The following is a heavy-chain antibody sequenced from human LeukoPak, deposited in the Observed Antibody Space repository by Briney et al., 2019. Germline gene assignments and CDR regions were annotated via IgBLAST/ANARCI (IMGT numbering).Heavy chain of an antibody. Sequence: ASVKVSCKVSGYTFTDYYMHWVQQAPGKGLEWMGLVDPEDGETIYAEKFQGRVTITADTSTDTAYMELSSLRSEDTAVYYCASHRRERPAPVGTYYDFWSGYHTRGFDPWGQGTLVTVSS. CDR2: VDPEDGET. CDR1: GYTFTDYY. D-gene: IGHD3-3*01. J-gene: IGHJ5*02. CDR3: ASHRRERPAPVGTYYDFWSGYHTRGFDP. V-gene: IGHV1-69-2*01.